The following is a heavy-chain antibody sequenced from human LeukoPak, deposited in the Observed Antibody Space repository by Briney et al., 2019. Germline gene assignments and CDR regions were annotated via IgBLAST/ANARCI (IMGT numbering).Heavy chain of an antibody. CDR2: IYTSGST. CDR3: ARDVVIYGGSSFDY. Sequence: PSETLSLTCTVSGGSISSGSYYWSWIRQPAGKGLEWIGRIYTSGSTNYNPSLKSRVTISLDTSKNQFSLKLSSVTAADTAVYFCARDVVIYGGSSFDYWGQGTLV. V-gene: IGHV4-61*02. CDR1: GGSISSGSYY. D-gene: IGHD4-23*01. J-gene: IGHJ4*02.